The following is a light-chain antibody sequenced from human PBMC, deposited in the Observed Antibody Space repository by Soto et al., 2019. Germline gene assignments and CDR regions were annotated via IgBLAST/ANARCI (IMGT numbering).Light chain of an antibody. V-gene: IGKV1-5*01. CDR2: DAS. J-gene: IGKJ1*01. CDR1: QSVHGW. Sequence: DIPMTQSPSTLSASVGDTVTITCRASQSVHGWLAWYQQKPGKAPNLLIYDASSLESGVPSRFSGSRTGTEFTLSISSLQPADFATYYCLQYNSYPTFGQGTRVEIK. CDR3: LQYNSYPT.